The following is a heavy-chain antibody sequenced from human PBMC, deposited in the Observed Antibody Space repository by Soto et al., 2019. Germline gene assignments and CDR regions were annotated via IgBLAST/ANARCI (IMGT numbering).Heavy chain of an antibody. CDR1: GDSISSSNYF. CDR3: ARRYGWLYFDY. J-gene: IGHJ4*02. V-gene: IGHV4-39*01. Sequence: PSETLSLTCTVSGDSISSSNYFWGWIRQPPGKGLEWIGTIFYSRSTYYNPSLKSRVTISADTSKNQFSLRLISVTAADTALYYCARRYGWLYFDYWGQGSLVTVSS. CDR2: IFYSRST. D-gene: IGHD6-19*01.